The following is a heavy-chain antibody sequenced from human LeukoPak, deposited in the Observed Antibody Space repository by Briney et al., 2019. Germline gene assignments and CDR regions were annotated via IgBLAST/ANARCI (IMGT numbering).Heavy chain of an antibody. J-gene: IGHJ4*02. D-gene: IGHD2-15*01. CDR1: DGSITNYD. CDR2: VHYSGTA. Sequence: SETLSLTCTVSDGSITNYDWSWVRQPPGKGLEFIGHVHYSGTANYNPSLRSRVTISVDTSKNQFSLKLSSVTAADTAVYYCARGPVGYCNGGSCYGDYWGQGTLVTVSS. V-gene: IGHV4-59*01. CDR3: ARGPVGYCNGGSCYGDY.